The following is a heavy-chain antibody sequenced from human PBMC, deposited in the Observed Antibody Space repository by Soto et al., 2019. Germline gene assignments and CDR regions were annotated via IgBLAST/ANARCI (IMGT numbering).Heavy chain of an antibody. CDR3: ARDRNYYDSSGYYSKTYYYYGMDV. J-gene: IGHJ6*02. D-gene: IGHD3-22*01. Sequence: QVQLVQSGAEVKKPGSSVKVSCKASGGTFSSYAISWVRQAPGQGLEWMGGIIPIFGTANYAQKFQGRVTITADESTSTAYMELSSPRSEDTAVYYCARDRNYYDSSGYYSKTYYYYGMDVWGQGTTVTVSS. CDR2: IIPIFGTA. CDR1: GGTFSSYA. V-gene: IGHV1-69*12.